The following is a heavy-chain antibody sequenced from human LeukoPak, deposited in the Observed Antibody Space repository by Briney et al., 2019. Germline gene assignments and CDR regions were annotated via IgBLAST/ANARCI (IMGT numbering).Heavy chain of an antibody. Sequence: SETLSLTCTVSGGSISSYYWSWIRQPPGKGLEWIGYIYYSGSTNYNPSLKSRVTISVDTSKNQFSLKLSSVTAADTAVYYCARDNRAAAQYYFDYWGQGTLVTVSS. CDR3: ARDNRAAAQYYFDY. CDR2: IYYSGST. J-gene: IGHJ4*02. V-gene: IGHV4-59*12. D-gene: IGHD6-13*01. CDR1: GGSISSYY.